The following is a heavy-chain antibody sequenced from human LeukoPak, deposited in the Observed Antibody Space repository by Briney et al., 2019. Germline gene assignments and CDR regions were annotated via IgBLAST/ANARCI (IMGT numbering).Heavy chain of an antibody. Sequence: PGGSLRLSCEASEFTFSSYEMNWVRQAPGKGLEWVSSINSSGRAIYYADSVKGRFTISRDNAKNSLYLQMNSLRAEDTALYYCAIFGSGSIYSMGVWGQGTTVTVSS. CDR1: EFTFSSYE. J-gene: IGHJ6*02. V-gene: IGHV3-48*03. D-gene: IGHD3-10*01. CDR3: AIFGSGSIYSMGV. CDR2: INSSGRAI.